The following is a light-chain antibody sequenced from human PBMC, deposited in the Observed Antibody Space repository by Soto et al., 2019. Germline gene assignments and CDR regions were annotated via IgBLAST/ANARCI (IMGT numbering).Light chain of an antibody. J-gene: IGLJ1*01. Sequence: QSGLTQPASMSGSPGQSITISCTGTSSDVGAYDYVSWYQQHPDKAPKLMIYEVSNRPSGVSNRFSGSKSVNTATLTISGLQADDEADYYCSSYTSSSTRVFGTGTKVTVL. CDR1: SSDVGAYDY. CDR3: SSYTSSSTRV. V-gene: IGLV2-14*03. CDR2: EVS.